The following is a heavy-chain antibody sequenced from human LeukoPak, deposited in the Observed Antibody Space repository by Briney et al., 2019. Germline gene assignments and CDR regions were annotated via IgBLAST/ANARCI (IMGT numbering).Heavy chain of an antibody. D-gene: IGHD6-19*01. V-gene: IGHV1-46*01. J-gene: IGHJ4*02. CDR3: ARDLHGGWTWDY. CDR1: GYSFTSCL. CDR2: IHPSDGDT. Sequence: GASVKVSCKASGYSFTSCLMHWVRRAPGQGFEWMGNIHPSDGDTNYAQRFQGRVTMTRDSSTATVYIEVSSLRSEDTAVYYCARDLHGGWTWDYWGQGTLLTVSS.